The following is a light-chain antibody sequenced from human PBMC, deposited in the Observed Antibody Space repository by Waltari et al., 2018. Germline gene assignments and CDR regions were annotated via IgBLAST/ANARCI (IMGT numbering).Light chain of an antibody. J-gene: IGLJ1*01. Sequence: QSALTPPASVSWSPGQAIVISCTGSISDIGRYNFVSWYQHRPGTAPKLIIYEVNKRPSGVSLRFSGSKSGSTASLTISGLQAEDEGAYYCCSYTTTSTYVFGNGTKVAVL. CDR2: EVN. CDR3: CSYTTTSTYV. CDR1: ISDIGRYNF. V-gene: IGLV2-14*01.